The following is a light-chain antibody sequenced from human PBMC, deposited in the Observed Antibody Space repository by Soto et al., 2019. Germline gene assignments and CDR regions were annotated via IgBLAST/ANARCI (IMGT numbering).Light chain of an antibody. Sequence: QSVLTQPPSASGTPGQSVTISCSGSSSNIGSNTVNWYQQVPGTAPKLLIYTNYQRPSGVPDRFSGSKSGTSGSLAISGLQSEDEADYYCAAWDDSLSGVVFGGGTKLTVL. CDR3: AAWDDSLSGVV. J-gene: IGLJ3*02. V-gene: IGLV1-44*01. CDR1: SSNIGSNT. CDR2: TNY.